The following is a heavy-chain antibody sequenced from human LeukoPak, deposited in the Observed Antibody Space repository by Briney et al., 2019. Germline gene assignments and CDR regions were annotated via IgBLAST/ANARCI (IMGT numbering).Heavy chain of an antibody. Sequence: PSETLSLTCTVSGGSISRNYWNWIRQSPGKGLEWIGYIHNSGRTNYNPSLKSRVTGFVDTSKNQVSLRLSSVTAADTAVYYCARHGTISSESYFDYWGQGALVTVSS. V-gene: IGHV4-59*08. J-gene: IGHJ4*02. D-gene: IGHD1-14*01. CDR3: ARHGTISSESYFDY. CDR1: GGSISRNY. CDR2: IHNSGRT.